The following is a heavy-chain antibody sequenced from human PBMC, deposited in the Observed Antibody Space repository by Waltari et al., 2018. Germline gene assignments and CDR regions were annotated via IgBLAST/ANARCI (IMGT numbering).Heavy chain of an antibody. J-gene: IGHJ6*02. CDR2: MNPNSGNT. Sequence: QVQLVQSGAEVKKPGASVKVSCKASGYTFTSYDINWVRQATGQGLEWMGWMNPNSGNTGYAQKFQGRVTITRNTSISTAYMELSSLRSEDTAVYYCARVAVGGVHYYYGMDVWGQGTTVTVSS. CDR1: GYTFTSYD. V-gene: IGHV1-8*03. D-gene: IGHD1-26*01. CDR3: ARVAVGGVHYYYGMDV.